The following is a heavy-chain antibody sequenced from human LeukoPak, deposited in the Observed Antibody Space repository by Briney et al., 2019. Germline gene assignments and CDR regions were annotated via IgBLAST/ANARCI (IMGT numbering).Heavy chain of an antibody. CDR1: GGSISSGSYD. J-gene: IGHJ4*02. Sequence: PSQTLSLTCTVSGGSISSGSYDWYWIRQPAGEGLEWIGEINHSGSTNYNPSLKSRVTISVDTSKNQFSLQLGSVTAADTAVYYCVRGRPPPPPAQSGSYYFCLDCWGQGTLVTVSS. V-gene: IGHV4-61*09. D-gene: IGHD3-10*01. CDR2: INHSGST. CDR3: VRGRPPPPPAQSGSYYFCLDC.